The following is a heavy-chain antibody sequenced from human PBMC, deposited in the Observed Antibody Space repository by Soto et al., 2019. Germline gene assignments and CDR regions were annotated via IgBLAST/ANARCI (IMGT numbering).Heavy chain of an antibody. CDR1: GFTFSSYG. D-gene: IGHD1-26*01. J-gene: IGHJ6*02. Sequence: PGGSLRLSCAASGFTFSSYGMHWVRQAPGKGLEWVAVISYDGSNKYYADSVKGRFTISRDNSKNTLYLQMNSLRAEDTAVYYCAKAGARHYYGMDVWGQGTTVTVSS. CDR2: ISYDGSNK. V-gene: IGHV3-30*18. CDR3: AKAGARHYYGMDV.